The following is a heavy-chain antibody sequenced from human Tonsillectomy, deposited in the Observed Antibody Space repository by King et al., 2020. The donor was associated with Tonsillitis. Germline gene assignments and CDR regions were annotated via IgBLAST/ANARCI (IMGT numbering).Heavy chain of an antibody. Sequence: VQLVESGGGVVQPGRSLRLSCAASGFTFSSYAMHWVRQAPGKGLEWVAVISYDGSNKYYADSVKGPFTISRDNSKNTLYLQMNSLRAEDTAVYYCARDGGGSSSWFTYYFDYWGQGTLVTVSS. CDR2: ISYDGSNK. V-gene: IGHV3-30-3*01. CDR1: GFTFSSYA. D-gene: IGHD6-13*01. J-gene: IGHJ4*02. CDR3: ARDGGGSSSWFTYYFDY.